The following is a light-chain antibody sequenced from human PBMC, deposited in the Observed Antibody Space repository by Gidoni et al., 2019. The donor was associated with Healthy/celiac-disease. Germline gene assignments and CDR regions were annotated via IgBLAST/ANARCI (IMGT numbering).Light chain of an antibody. CDR2: DDS. CDR3: QVWDSSSDHPVV. CDR1: NIGSKS. J-gene: IGLJ2*01. Sequence: SYVLTQPPSVSVAPGQTARITFGGNNIGSKSVHWYQQKPGQAPVLVVYDDSDRPSGIPGRFSGSNSGNTATLTISRVEAGDEADYYCQVWDSSSDHPVVFGGGTKLTVL. V-gene: IGLV3-21*02.